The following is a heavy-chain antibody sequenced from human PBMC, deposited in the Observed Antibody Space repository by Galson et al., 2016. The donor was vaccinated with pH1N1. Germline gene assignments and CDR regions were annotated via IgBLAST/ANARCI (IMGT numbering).Heavy chain of an antibody. J-gene: IGHJ4*02. CDR1: GYSINSNNY. D-gene: IGHD3-3*01. CDR2: IYQSGRS. V-gene: IGHV4-38-2*01. CDR3: ARVFVEGLYGHTSGVFDF. Sequence: LSLTCGVSGYSINSNNYWGWIRQSPGKGLEWIGSIYQSGRSYYNPSLKSRVAISVDSSKNLFSLNLNSVTAADTAVYYCARVFVEGLYGHTSGVFDFWGQGSLVTVSS.